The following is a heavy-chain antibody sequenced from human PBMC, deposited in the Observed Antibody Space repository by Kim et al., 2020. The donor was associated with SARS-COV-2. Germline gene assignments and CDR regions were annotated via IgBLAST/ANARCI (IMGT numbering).Heavy chain of an antibody. Sequence: GGSLRLSCAASGFTFSSYGMHWVRQAPGKGLEWVAVISYDGSNKYYADSVKGRFTISRDNSKNTLYLQMNSLRAEDTAVYYCARDSGQYCSSTSCHTRVAGSFDYWGQGTLVTVSS. CDR3: ARDSGQYCSSTSCHTRVAGSFDY. CDR2: ISYDGSNK. V-gene: IGHV3-33*05. J-gene: IGHJ4*02. CDR1: GFTFSSYG. D-gene: IGHD2-2*01.